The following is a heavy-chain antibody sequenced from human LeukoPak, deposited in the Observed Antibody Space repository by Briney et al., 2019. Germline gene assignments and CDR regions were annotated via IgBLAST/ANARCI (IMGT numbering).Heavy chain of an antibody. V-gene: IGHV4-59*08. D-gene: IGHD2-2*01. Sequence: PSETLSLTCTVSGGSISSYYWSWIRRPPGKGLEWIGYIYYSGSTNYNPSLKSRVTISVDTSKNQFSLKLSSVTAADTAVYYCAGIVVVPAAMLLRSYWYFDLWGRGTLVTVSS. CDR2: IYYSGST. J-gene: IGHJ2*01. CDR3: AGIVVVPAAMLLRSYWYFDL. CDR1: GGSISSYY.